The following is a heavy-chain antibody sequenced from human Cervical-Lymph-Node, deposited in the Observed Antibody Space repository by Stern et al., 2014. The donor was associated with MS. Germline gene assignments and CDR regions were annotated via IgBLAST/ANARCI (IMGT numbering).Heavy chain of an antibody. Sequence: QVQLQESGPGLVKPSQTLSLTCAVTGGSISSAEYYWSWIRQSPGKGLVWIGYIHNSGTTYYNPSLKSLVTISVDTSKNQFSLKLRSVTAADTAVYYCSRDADGYSLVFGYWGRGTLVTVSS. D-gene: IGHD5-24*01. CDR3: SRDADGYSLVFGY. V-gene: IGHV4-30-4*01. CDR1: GGSISSAEYY. CDR2: IHNSGTT. J-gene: IGHJ4*02.